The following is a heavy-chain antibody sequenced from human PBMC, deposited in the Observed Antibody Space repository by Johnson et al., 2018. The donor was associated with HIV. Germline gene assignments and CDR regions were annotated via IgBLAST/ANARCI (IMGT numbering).Heavy chain of an antibody. D-gene: IGHD4-11*01. CDR2: IYSGGST. Sequence: VQLVESGGGVVQPGTSLRLSCAASGFTVSSNYMSWVRQAPGKGLEWVSVIYSGGSTYYADSVKGRFTISRDNSKNTLYLQMNSLRAEDTAVYYCARIDYSNYEEAFDIWGQGTMVTVSS. CDR3: ARIDYSNYEEAFDI. CDR1: GFTVSSNY. V-gene: IGHV3-66*01. J-gene: IGHJ3*02.